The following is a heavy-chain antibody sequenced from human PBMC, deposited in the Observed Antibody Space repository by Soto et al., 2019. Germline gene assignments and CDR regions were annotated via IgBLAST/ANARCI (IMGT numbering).Heavy chain of an antibody. Sequence: QVQLVQSGAEVKKPGSSVKVSCKASGGTFSSYAISWVRQAPGQGLEWMGGIIPIFGTANYAQKFQGRVTITADESTSTAYMELSSLRSEDTAVYYCARIECGGSCYCYYYGMDVWGQGTTVTVSS. V-gene: IGHV1-69*01. J-gene: IGHJ6*02. CDR3: ARIECGGSCYCYYYGMDV. CDR1: GGTFSSYA. CDR2: IIPIFGTA. D-gene: IGHD2-15*01.